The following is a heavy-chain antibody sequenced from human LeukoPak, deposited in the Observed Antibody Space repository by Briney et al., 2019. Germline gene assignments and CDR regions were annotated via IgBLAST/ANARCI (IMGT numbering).Heavy chain of an antibody. Sequence: GGSLRLSCAASGFTFSSYNMNWVRQAPGKGLEWVSSISSSSSYIYYADSVKGRFTISRDNAKNSLYLQMNSLRAEDTAVYYCASYAKSGDFFDPWGQGTLVTVSS. J-gene: IGHJ5*02. CDR2: ISSSSSYI. V-gene: IGHV3-21*01. D-gene: IGHD3-10*01. CDR1: GFTFSSYN. CDR3: ASYAKSGDFFDP.